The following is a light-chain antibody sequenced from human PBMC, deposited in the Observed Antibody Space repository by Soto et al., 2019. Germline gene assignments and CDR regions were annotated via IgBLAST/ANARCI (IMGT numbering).Light chain of an antibody. Sequence: QSALTQPASVSGSPGQSITISCSGFSSDVGDYNYVSWYQQHAGKVPKLIIYEVTNRPLGVSSRFSGSKSGYTASLTISGLQTDDEADYYCSSYTSSIRIFGRGTKVTVL. CDR1: SSDVGDYNY. CDR3: SSYTSSIRI. CDR2: EVT. V-gene: IGLV2-14*01. J-gene: IGLJ2*01.